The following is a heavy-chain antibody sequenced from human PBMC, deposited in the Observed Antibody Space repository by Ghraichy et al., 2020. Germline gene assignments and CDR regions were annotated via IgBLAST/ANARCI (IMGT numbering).Heavy chain of an antibody. CDR3: ARGWGSLDY. J-gene: IGHJ4*02. CDR2: INTDGSTT. CDR1: GLTFNSNW. V-gene: IGHV3-74*01. Sequence: GGSLRLSCVASGLTFNSNWMNWVRQAPGKGLVWVSRINTDGSTTGYADSVKGRFTISRDNAKNTLYLQMSSLRAEDTAVYYCARGWGSLDYWGPGTLVTVSS. D-gene: IGHD7-27*01.